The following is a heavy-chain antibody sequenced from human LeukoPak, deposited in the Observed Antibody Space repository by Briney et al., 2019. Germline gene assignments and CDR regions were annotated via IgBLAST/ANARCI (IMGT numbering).Heavy chain of an antibody. Sequence: GGSLRLSCAASGFTFSDYYMSWVRQAPGKGLEWVSYISSSGSTIYYADSVKGRFTISRDNAKNSLYLQMNSLRAEDTAVYYCARLALWFGESYFDYWGQGTLVTVSS. J-gene: IGHJ4*02. D-gene: IGHD3-10*01. V-gene: IGHV3-11*01. CDR2: ISSSGSTI. CDR3: ARLALWFGESYFDY. CDR1: GFTFSDYY.